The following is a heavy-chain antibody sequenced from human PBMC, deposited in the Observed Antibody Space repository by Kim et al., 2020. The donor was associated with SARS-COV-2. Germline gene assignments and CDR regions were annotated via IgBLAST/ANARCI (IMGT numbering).Heavy chain of an antibody. CDR1: GFTFSDYY. CDR2: ISSSGSTI. CDR3: VGGYDSHYYYYYYMDV. J-gene: IGHJ6*03. Sequence: GGSLRLSCAASGFTFSDYYMSWIRQAPGKGLEWVSYISSSGSTIYYADSVKGRFTISRDNAKNSLYLQMNSLRAEDTAVYYCVGGYDSHYYYYYYMDVWGKGTTVTVSS. V-gene: IGHV3-11*01. D-gene: IGHD5-12*01.